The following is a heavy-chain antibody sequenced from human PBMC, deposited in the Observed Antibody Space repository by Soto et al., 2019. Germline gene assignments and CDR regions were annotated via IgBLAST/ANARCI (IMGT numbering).Heavy chain of an antibody. CDR2: MKPKTGNT. CDR1: GYTFTRYD. Sequence: AAVKVSCKASGYTFTRYDINWVRQATGQGLEWMGWMKPKTGNTGYAQTCQGRGTMTRNTSICRGYMEQSRLSSDNTAVYYCARRLLGYSSSIDTWGQGTLVTVSS. D-gene: IGHD6-13*01. J-gene: IGHJ5*02. CDR3: ARRLLGYSSSIDT. V-gene: IGHV1-8*01.